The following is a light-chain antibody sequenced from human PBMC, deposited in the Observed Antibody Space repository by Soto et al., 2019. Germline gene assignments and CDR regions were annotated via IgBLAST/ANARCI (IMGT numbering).Light chain of an antibody. CDR3: QQDNYYST. V-gene: IGKV1-5*01. CDR1: HSLNGR. J-gene: IGKJ1*01. CDR2: DVS. Sequence: DIQMTQSPSTLSSSIGDRVTITCRASHSLNGRLAWYRQRPGHAPDLLIYDVSTLETGVPSRFSGTGSETEFTLSISGLQPDYFAAYYFQQDNYYSTFGPGTTVEI.